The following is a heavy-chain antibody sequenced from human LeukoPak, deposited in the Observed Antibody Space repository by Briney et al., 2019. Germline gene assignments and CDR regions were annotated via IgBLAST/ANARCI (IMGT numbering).Heavy chain of an antibody. Sequence: GGSLRLSCAASGFTFSSYAMNWVRQAPGKGLEWVSSISSSSSYIYYADSVKGRFTISRDNAKNSLYLQMNSLGAEDTAVYYCARVQGDAFDIWGQGTMVTVSS. CDR3: ARVQGDAFDI. V-gene: IGHV3-21*04. J-gene: IGHJ3*02. CDR2: ISSSSSYI. CDR1: GFTFSSYA.